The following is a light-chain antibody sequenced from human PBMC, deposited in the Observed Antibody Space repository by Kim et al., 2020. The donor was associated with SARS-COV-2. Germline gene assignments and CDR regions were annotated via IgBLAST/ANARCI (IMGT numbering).Light chain of an antibody. CDR2: GAS. CDR1: QSVSSSY. V-gene: IGKV3-20*01. CDR3: QQYGSSPMYT. Sequence: SPGETATLSCRASQSVSSSYLAWYQQKPGQAPRLLIYGASSRATGIPDRFSGSGSGTEFSLTISRLEPEDLAVYYCQQYGSSPMYTFGQGTKLEIK. J-gene: IGKJ2*01.